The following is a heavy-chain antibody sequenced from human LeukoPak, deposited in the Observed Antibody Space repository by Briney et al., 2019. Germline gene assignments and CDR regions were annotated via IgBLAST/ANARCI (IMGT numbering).Heavy chain of an antibody. Sequence: GGSLRLSCAASGFTFSTYGMHWVRQAPGKGLEWVAVISYDVSNKYYADSVKGRFTISRDNSKNTLYLQMNSLRVEDTAVYYCAKEYLIWFGDFDAFDIWGQGTMATVSS. D-gene: IGHD3-10*01. J-gene: IGHJ3*02. CDR1: GFTFSTYG. V-gene: IGHV3-30*18. CDR2: ISYDVSNK. CDR3: AKEYLIWFGDFDAFDI.